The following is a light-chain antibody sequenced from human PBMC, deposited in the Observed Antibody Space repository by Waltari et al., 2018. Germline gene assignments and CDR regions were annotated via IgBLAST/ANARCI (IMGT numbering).Light chain of an antibody. V-gene: IGKV3-11*01. Sequence: EIVLTQSPATLSLSPWERATLSCRASQSISILLHWYQQKPGKAPMLLIYDASNRATGIPARFSGSGSGTDLTLTISSLEPEDFAVYYCQQRVNWPRTFGQGTKVEI. J-gene: IGKJ2*01. CDR3: QQRVNWPRT. CDR2: DAS. CDR1: QSISIL.